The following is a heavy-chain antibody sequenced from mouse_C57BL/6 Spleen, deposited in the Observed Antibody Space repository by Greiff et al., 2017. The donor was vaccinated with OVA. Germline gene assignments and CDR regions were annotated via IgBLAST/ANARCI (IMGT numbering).Heavy chain of an antibody. CDR1: GYTFTSYW. V-gene: IGHV1-7*01. Sequence: QVQLQQSGAELAKPGASVKLSCKASGYTFTSYWMPWVKQRPGQGLEWIGYINPSSGYTKYNQKFKDKATLTADKSSSTAYMQLSSRTYEDSSVYYCARSGYDYDVGFAYWGQGTLVTVSA. CDR2: INPSSGYT. J-gene: IGHJ3*01. CDR3: ARSGYDYDVGFAY. D-gene: IGHD2-4*01.